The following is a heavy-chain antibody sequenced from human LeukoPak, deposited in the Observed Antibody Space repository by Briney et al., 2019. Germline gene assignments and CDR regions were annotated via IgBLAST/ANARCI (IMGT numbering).Heavy chain of an antibody. CDR3: ARDQSDYHDYFDY. D-gene: IGHD4-17*01. CDR1: GFTFSSYS. Sequence: PGGSLRLSCAASGFTFSSYSMNWVRQAPGKGLEWVSYISSSSSSIYYADSVKGRFTISRDNAKHSLYLQMNSLRAEDTAVYYCARDQSDYHDYFDYWGQGTLVTVSS. J-gene: IGHJ4*02. V-gene: IGHV3-48*01. CDR2: ISSSSSSI.